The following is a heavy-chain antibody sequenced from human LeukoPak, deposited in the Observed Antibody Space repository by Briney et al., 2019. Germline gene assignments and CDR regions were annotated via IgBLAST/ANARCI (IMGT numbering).Heavy chain of an antibody. CDR2: INHSGST. J-gene: IGHJ4*02. CDR1: GGSFSGYY. V-gene: IGHV4-34*01. D-gene: IGHD5-12*01. Sequence: SETLSLTCAVYGGSFSGYYRSWIRQPPGKGLEWIGEINHSGSTNYNPSLKSRVTISVDTSKNQFSLKLSSVTAADTAVYYCARAEPWIHQQFDYWGQGTLVTVSS. CDR3: ARAEPWIHQQFDY.